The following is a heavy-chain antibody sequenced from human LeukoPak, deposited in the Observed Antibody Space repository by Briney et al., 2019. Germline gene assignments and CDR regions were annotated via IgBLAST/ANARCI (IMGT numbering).Heavy chain of an antibody. J-gene: IGHJ4*02. Sequence: GASVKVSCKASGYTFTSYGISWVRQAPGQGLEWMGWISAYNGNTNYAQKLQGRVTMTTDTSTSTAYMELRSLRSDDTAVYYCARDFGATYYYDSSGPPTGDYWGQETLVTVSS. D-gene: IGHD3-22*01. V-gene: IGHV1-18*01. CDR3: ARDFGATYYYDSSGPPTGDY. CDR1: GYTFTSYG. CDR2: ISAYNGNT.